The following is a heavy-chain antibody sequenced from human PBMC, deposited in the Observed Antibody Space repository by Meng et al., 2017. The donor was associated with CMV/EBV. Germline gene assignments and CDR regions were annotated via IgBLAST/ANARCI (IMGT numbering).Heavy chain of an antibody. J-gene: IGHJ5*02. CDR3: ARGVGGWFDP. CDR2: IKHSGST. V-gene: IGHV4-34*01. Sequence: QVRLMQWGRERFMSSEPLSLTCVVYGGALSGYSWSWICQPPGKGLEWIGEIKHSGSTNYHPSLKSRVTISVDTSKNQFSLKLSSVTAADTAVYYCARGVGGWFDPWGQGTLVTVSS. CDR1: GGALSGYS. D-gene: IGHD1-26*01.